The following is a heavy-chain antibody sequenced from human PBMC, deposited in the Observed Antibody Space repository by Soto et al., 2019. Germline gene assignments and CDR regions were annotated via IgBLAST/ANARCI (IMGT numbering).Heavy chain of an antibody. V-gene: IGHV4-39*01. Sequence: QLQLQESGPGLVKPSETLSLTCTVSGGSISSSSYYWGWIRQPPGKGLEWIRSIYYSGSTYYNPSLKSRVTISVDTSKNQFSLKLSSVTAADTAVYYCARQPLDYYDSSGSWGQGTLVTVSS. CDR2: IYYSGST. J-gene: IGHJ4*02. D-gene: IGHD3-22*01. CDR3: ARQPLDYYDSSGS. CDR1: GGSISSSSYY.